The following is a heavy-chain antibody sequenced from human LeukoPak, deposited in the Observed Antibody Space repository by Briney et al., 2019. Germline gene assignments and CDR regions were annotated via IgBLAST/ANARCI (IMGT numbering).Heavy chain of an antibody. D-gene: IGHD3-22*01. CDR1: GYXFTGYY. CDR2: INPNSGGT. CDR3: AREPYYYDSSGYYSYFDY. Sequence: ASVKVSCKASGYXFTGYYIHWVRQAPGQGLEWMGWINPNSGGTNYAQKFQGRVTMTRDTSISTAYMELSRLRSDDTAVYYCAREPYYYDSSGYYSYFDYWGQGTLVTVSS. J-gene: IGHJ4*02. V-gene: IGHV1-2*02.